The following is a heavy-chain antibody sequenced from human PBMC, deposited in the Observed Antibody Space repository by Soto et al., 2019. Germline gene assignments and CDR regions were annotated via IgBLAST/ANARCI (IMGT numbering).Heavy chain of an antibody. J-gene: IGHJ6*02. V-gene: IGHV5-10-1*01. D-gene: IGHD2-2*02. CDR3: ARLNTAIPYCYYAMDV. CDR2: IDPSECYS. CDR1: GYSFTSYW. Sequence: PGESLKISCKGSGYSFTSYWLSWLSQMPGKGLEWMGRIDPSECYSNYSPSFQGHVTISADKSSRTAYLQWSSLKASDTAMYYCARLNTAIPYCYYAMDVLGQGTTVTGSS.